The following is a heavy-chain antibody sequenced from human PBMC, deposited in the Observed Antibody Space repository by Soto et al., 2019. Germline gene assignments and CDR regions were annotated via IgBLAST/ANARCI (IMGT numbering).Heavy chain of an antibody. CDR1: GGTFGSNA. J-gene: IGHJ3*02. CDR3: ARYFDWPSGFDI. Sequence: GASVKVSCKASGGTFGSNAISWVRQAPGQGLEWMGNIIPIFGTTNNAQKFQGRVTITADESTNTAYMELSSLRSEDTAVYYCARYFDWPSGFDIWGQGTMVTVSS. CDR2: IIPIFGTT. D-gene: IGHD3-9*01. V-gene: IGHV1-69*13.